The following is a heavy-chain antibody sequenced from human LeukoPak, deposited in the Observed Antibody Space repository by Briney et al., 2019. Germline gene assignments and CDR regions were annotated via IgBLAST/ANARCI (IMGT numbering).Heavy chain of an antibody. Sequence: SETLSLTCAVYGGSFSGYYWSWIRQPPGKGLEWIGEINHSGSTNYNPSLESRVTISVDTSKNQFSLKLSSVTAADTAVYYCARGLHIRYDYVWGSYRYPPNWAFDYWGQGTLVTVSS. D-gene: IGHD3-16*02. J-gene: IGHJ4*02. V-gene: IGHV4-34*01. CDR2: INHSGST. CDR3: ARGLHIRYDYVWGSYRYPPNWAFDY. CDR1: GGSFSGYY.